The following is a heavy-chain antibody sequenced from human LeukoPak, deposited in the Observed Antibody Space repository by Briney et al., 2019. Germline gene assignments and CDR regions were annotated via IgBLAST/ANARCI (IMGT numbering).Heavy chain of an antibody. J-gene: IGHJ4*02. CDR3: AKVGIVVVPAASYYFDY. Sequence: PGGSLRLSCAASGFTFSSYAMSWVRQAPGKGLEWVSAISGSGGSTYYADSVKGRFTISRDNSKNTLYLQMNSLRAEDTAVYYCAKVGIVVVPAASYYFDYWGQGTLVTASS. CDR2: ISGSGGST. CDR1: GFTFSSYA. D-gene: IGHD2-2*01. V-gene: IGHV3-23*01.